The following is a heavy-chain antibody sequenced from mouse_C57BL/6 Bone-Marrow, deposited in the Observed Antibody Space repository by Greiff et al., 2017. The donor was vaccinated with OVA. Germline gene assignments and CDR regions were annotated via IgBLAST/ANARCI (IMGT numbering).Heavy chain of an antibody. J-gene: IGHJ4*01. CDR1: GYSITSGYY. D-gene: IGHD2-5*01. CDR2: ISYDGSN. V-gene: IGHV3-6*01. Sequence: DVKLVESGPGLVKPSQSLSLTCSVTGYSITSGYYWNWIRQFPGNKLEWMSYISYDGSNNYNPSLKNRISITRDTSKNQFFLKLNSVTTEDTATYYCARNAYYSNYDYYAMDYWGQGTSVTVSS. CDR3: ARNAYYSNYDYYAMDY.